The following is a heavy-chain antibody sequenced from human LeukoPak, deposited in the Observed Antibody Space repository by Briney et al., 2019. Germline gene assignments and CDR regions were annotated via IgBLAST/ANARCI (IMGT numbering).Heavy chain of an antibody. D-gene: IGHD3-10*01. V-gene: IGHV3-74*01. CDR2: INSDGSST. CDR1: GFTFSSYW. CDR3: ARDKVYYGSGTYGY. J-gene: IGHJ4*02. Sequence: PGGSLRLSCAASGFTFSSYWMHWVRHVPGKGLVWVSHINSDGSSTIYADSVKGRFTISRDNAKNTLYLQMNSLRAEDTAVYFCARDKVYYGSGTYGYWGQGTLVTVSS.